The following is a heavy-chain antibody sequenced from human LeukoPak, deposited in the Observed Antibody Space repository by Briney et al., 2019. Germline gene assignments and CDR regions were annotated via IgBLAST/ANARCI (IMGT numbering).Heavy chain of an antibody. J-gene: IGHJ4*02. CDR1: GGAFSSYA. CDR3: ASLGVWGSYRYYYFDY. D-gene: IGHD3-16*02. CDR2: IIPIFGTA. V-gene: IGHV1-69*13. Sequence: SVKVSCKASGGAFSSYAISWVRQAPGQGLEWMGGIIPIFGTANYAQKFQGRVTITADESTSTAYMELSSLRSEDTAVYYCASLGVWGSYRYYYFDYWGQGTLVTVSS.